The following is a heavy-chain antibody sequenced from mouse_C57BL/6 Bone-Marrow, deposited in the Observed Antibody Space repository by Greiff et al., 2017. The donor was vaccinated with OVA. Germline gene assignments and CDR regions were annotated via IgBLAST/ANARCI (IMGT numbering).Heavy chain of an antibody. J-gene: IGHJ3*01. CDR1: GYTFTDYE. V-gene: IGHV1-15*01. D-gene: IGHD1-1*01. Sequence: QVQLQQSGAELVRPGASVTLSCKASGYTFTDYEMHWVKQTPVHGLEWIGAIDPETGGTAYNQKFKGKAILTADKSSSTAYMELRSLTSEDSAVYSCTTYYGSGGFAYWGQGTLVTVSA. CDR3: TTYYGSGGFAY. CDR2: IDPETGGT.